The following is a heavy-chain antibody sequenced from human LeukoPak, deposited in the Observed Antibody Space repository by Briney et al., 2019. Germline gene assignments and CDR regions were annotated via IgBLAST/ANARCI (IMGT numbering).Heavy chain of an antibody. D-gene: IGHD4-17*01. CDR3: ARVAKDYGDCVAFDY. J-gene: IGHJ4*02. V-gene: IGHV4-4*07. CDR2: INTSGRT. CDR1: GGSISSHY. Sequence: SETLSLTCSVSGGSISSHYWSWIRRPAGKGLEWIGRINTSGRTNYNPALESRVTMSVDTSKNQFSLNLSSVTAADTAVYYCARVAKDYGDCVAFDYWGQGALVTVSS.